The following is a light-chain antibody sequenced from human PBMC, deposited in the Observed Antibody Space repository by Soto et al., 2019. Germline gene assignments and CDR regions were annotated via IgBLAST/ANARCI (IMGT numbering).Light chain of an antibody. CDR1: QSVSSSY. V-gene: IGKV3-20*01. CDR2: GAS. CDR3: QQYGSSRRT. J-gene: IGKJ2*01. Sequence: EIVLTQSPGTLSLSPGERATLSCRASQSVSSSYLAWYQQKPGQAPRLLIYGASSRATGIPDRFGGSGSGTDFTLTISRLEPEDFAVYYCQQYGSSRRTFGQGTKLEIK.